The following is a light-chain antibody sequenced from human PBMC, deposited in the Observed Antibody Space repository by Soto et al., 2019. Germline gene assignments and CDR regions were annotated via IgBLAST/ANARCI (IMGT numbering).Light chain of an antibody. V-gene: IGKV1-39*01. CDR1: QSISTY. Sequence: DIQMTQSPSSLSASVGDRVTVTCRASQSISTYLNWYQQKPGKAPKLLIYEASSLQRGVPSRFSGSGSATEFTLTISGLQPDDFATYYCQQYKDSMWTFGQGTKVDIK. J-gene: IGKJ1*01. CDR2: EAS. CDR3: QQYKDSMWT.